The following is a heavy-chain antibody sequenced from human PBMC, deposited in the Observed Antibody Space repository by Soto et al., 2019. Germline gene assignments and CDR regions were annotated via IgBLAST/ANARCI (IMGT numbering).Heavy chain of an antibody. Sequence: QVHLQESGPGLVKPSQTLSLTCTVSGASINIPAYYWSWVRQHPERGLEWIGYIYYSESTYYNPSLKNRVTISLDMSKNEFSLKLISASVADTAIYYCVRETRYGAGTQGFDVWGQGTLVTVFS. CDR1: GASINIPAYY. V-gene: IGHV4-31*03. D-gene: IGHD3-10*01. CDR2: IYYSEST. CDR3: VRETRYGAGTQGFDV. J-gene: IGHJ4*02.